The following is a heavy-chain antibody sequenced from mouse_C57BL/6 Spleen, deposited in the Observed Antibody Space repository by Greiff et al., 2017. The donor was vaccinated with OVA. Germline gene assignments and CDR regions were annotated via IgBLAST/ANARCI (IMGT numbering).Heavy chain of an antibody. V-gene: IGHV5-17*01. CDR2: ISSGSSTI. D-gene: IGHD1-1*01. J-gene: IGHJ3*01. Sequence: EVKVVESGGGLVKPGGSLKLSCAASGFTFSDYGMHWVRQAPEKGLEWVAYISSGSSTIYYADTLKGRFTISRDNAKNTLFLQLTSLRSENTAMYYCAGNYYGSSYQAWFAYWGQGTLVTVSA. CDR3: AGNYYGSSYQAWFAY. CDR1: GFTFSDYG.